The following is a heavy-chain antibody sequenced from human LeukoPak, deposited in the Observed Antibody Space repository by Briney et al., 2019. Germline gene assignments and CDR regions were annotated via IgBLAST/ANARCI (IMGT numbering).Heavy chain of an antibody. Sequence: SQTLSLTCTVSGGSLSSGGYYWSWIRQHPAKGLEWSVYIYYSGSTYYNPSLKSRVTISVDTSKNQFSLKLSSATAADTAVYYCARGTMVRGVIRVNFDYWGQGILVTVSS. CDR2: IYYSGST. D-gene: IGHD3-10*01. CDR1: GGSLSSGGYY. CDR3: ARGTMVRGVIRVNFDY. J-gene: IGHJ4*02. V-gene: IGHV4-31*03.